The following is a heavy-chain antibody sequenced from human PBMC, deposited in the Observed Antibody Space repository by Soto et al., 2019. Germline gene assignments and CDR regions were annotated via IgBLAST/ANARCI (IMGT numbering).Heavy chain of an antibody. V-gene: IGHV1-69*13. CDR3: ARDPITIFGVGQGYYYGMDV. CDR1: GGTFSSYA. D-gene: IGHD3-3*01. CDR2: IIPIFGTA. J-gene: IGHJ6*02. Sequence: SVKVSCKASGGTFSSYAISWVRQAPGQGLEWMGGIIPIFGTANYAQKLQGRVTITADESTSTAYMELSSLRSEDTAVYYCARDPITIFGVGQGYYYGMDVWGQGTTVTVSS.